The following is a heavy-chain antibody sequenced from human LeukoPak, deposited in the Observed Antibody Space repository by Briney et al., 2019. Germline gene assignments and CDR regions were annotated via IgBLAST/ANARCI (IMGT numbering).Heavy chain of an antibody. V-gene: IGHV4-34*01. CDR1: GGSFSGYY. J-gene: IGHJ4*02. CDR3: ARYPTGRSTVTSFDY. D-gene: IGHD4-17*01. Sequence: PSETLSPTCAVYGGSFSGYYWSWIRQPPGKGLEWIGEINHSGSTNYNPSLKSRVTISVDTSKNQFSLKLSSVTAADTAVYYCARYPTGRSTVTSFDYWGQGTLVTVSS. CDR2: INHSGST.